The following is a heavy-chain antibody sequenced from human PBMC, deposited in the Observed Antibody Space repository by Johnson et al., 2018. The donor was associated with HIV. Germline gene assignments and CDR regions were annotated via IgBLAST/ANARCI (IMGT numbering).Heavy chain of an antibody. Sequence: QMLLVESGGGLVQPGRSLRLSCAASGFTFSSYAMHWVRQAPGKGLEWVAVISYDGRNKYYADSVKGRFTISRANSKNTLYLKINSLRAEDTAVYYCAKDGGARGSSWYEGVFDIWGQGTMVTVSS. CDR3: AKDGGARGSSWYEGVFDI. D-gene: IGHD6-13*01. CDR2: ISYDGRNK. CDR1: GFTFSSYA. V-gene: IGHV3-30*04. J-gene: IGHJ3*02.